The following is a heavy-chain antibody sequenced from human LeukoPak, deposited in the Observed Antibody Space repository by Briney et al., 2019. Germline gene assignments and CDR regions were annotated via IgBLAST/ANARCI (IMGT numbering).Heavy chain of an antibody. CDR3: ARDVGGQNYYGSGSYGYFDY. D-gene: IGHD3-10*01. J-gene: IGHJ4*02. V-gene: IGHV1-2*02. Sequence: ASVKVSCKASGYTFTGYYMHWVRQAPGQGLEWMGWINPNSGGTNYAQKFQGRVTMTRDTSISTAYMELSRLRSDDTAVYYCARDVGGQNYYGSGSYGYFDYWGRGTLVTVSS. CDR1: GYTFTGYY. CDR2: INPNSGGT.